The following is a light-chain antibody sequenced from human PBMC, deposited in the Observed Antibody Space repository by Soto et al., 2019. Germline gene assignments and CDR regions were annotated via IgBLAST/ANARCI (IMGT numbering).Light chain of an antibody. V-gene: IGKV1-5*03. CDR3: QQYNNYLRT. Sequence: DIQLTQSPSFLSASVGDRVTITCRASQTINNWLAWYQQKPGKAPKLLIYKASSLESGVPSRFSGSGSGTEFTLTISSLQPDDFATYYCQQYNNYLRTFGQGSKVDI. CDR1: QTINNW. CDR2: KAS. J-gene: IGKJ1*01.